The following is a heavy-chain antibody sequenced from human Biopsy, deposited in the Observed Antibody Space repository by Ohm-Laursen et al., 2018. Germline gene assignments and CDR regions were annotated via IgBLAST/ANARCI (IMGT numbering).Heavy chain of an antibody. J-gene: IGHJ4*02. CDR3: AADINVWNVNY. V-gene: IGHV1-24*01. CDR2: FAPENGKT. CDR1: GYTLTELS. Sequence: SSVKVSCKISGYTLTELSMHWVRQAPGKGLEWMGGFAPENGKTVYAQNFQARVSVTEDTSTDTAYMELRSLRSEDTAVYYCAADINVWNVNYWGQGTQVTVSS. D-gene: IGHD1-1*01.